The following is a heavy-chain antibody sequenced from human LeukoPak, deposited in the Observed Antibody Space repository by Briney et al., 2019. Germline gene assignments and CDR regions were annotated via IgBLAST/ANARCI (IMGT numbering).Heavy chain of an antibody. V-gene: IGHV4-4*08. J-gene: IGHJ4*02. CDR2: IYEGGSA. CDR1: GDAIIDDS. D-gene: IGHD3-16*01. Sequence: PSETLSLTCTVSGDAIIDDSWSWIRQPPGKGLEWIGYIYEGGSANYNPSLRSRVTISLDTSKNQFSLKLTSVTAADTAMYYCASFGATFDYWGQGTLVTVSS. CDR3: ASFGATFDY.